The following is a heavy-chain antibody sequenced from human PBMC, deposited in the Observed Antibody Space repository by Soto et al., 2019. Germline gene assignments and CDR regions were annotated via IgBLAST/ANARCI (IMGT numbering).Heavy chain of an antibody. Sequence: QLVQSGAEVKKAGASVKVSCQASGYIVASYAIHWVRQAPGQGLEWMGWIKAGNGDTKYSQKFQGRVTLTRDTSASTAYMELTSLRSEDTAVYYCLGGPFFDSWGQGTLVTASS. CDR1: GYIVASYA. CDR3: LGGPFFDS. CDR2: IKAGNGDT. V-gene: IGHV1-3*01. D-gene: IGHD2-15*01. J-gene: IGHJ4*02.